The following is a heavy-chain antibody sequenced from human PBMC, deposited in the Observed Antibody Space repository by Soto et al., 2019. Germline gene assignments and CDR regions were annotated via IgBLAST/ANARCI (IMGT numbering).Heavy chain of an antibody. CDR2: IYWDDDK. D-gene: IGHD4-17*01. CDR3: AHRKYYGDSIHFDY. Sequence: SGPTLVNHTQTLALTCTFSGFSLSTSGVGVGWIRQPPGKALEWLALIYWDDDKRYSPSLKSRLTITKDTSKNQVVLTMTNMDPVDTATYYCAHRKYYGDSIHFDYWGQGTLVTVSS. V-gene: IGHV2-5*02. CDR1: GFSLSTSGVG. J-gene: IGHJ4*02.